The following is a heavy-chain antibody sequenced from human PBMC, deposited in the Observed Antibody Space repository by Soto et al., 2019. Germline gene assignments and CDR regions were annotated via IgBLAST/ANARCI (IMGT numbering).Heavy chain of an antibody. J-gene: IGHJ6*02. V-gene: IGHV1-8*01. CDR1: GYTFTSYN. Sequence: ASVKVSCKASGYTFTSYNINWVRQATGQGLEWMGGMDPSNGITDYAQRFQGRLTMTRDTSISTAYMELTSLRSEDTAVYFCARRALVDVWGQGTTVTVS. CDR3: ARRALVDV. CDR2: MDPSNGIT.